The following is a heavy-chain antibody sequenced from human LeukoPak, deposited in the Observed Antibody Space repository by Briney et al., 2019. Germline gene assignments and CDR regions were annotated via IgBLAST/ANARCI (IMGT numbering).Heavy chain of an antibody. V-gene: IGHV3-23*01. CDR3: AKGRAVLRYFDWLLAEDYFDY. J-gene: IGHJ4*02. D-gene: IGHD3-9*01. CDR1: GFTFSSYA. Sequence: GGSLRLSCAASGFTFSSYAMSWVRQAPGKGLEWVSAISGSGGSTYYADSVKGRFTISRDNSKNTLYLQMNSLRAEDTAVYYCAKGRAVLRYFDWLLAEDYFDYWGQGTLVTVSS. CDR2: ISGSGGST.